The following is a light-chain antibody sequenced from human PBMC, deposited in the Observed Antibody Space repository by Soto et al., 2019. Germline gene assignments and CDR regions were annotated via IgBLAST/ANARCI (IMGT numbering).Light chain of an antibody. CDR3: QQYNKWPPWT. CDR1: QSVSNN. V-gene: IGKV3-15*01. CDR2: DAS. J-gene: IGKJ1*01. Sequence: EIVMTQSPATLSVSPGERATLSCRASQSVSNNLSWYQQKPGQAPRLLIYDASTRATGIPAKFSGSGSGIEFTLTISSLQSEDFAVYYCQQYNKWPPWTFGQGTKVAIK.